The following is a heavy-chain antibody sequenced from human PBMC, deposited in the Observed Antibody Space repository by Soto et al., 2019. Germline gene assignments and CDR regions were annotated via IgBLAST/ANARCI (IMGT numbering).Heavy chain of an antibody. CDR1: GFTFSSYG. J-gene: IGHJ3*02. CDR2: IWYDGSNK. CDR3: ARDWFEDDGGNSDDAFDI. V-gene: IGHV3-33*01. D-gene: IGHD2-21*02. Sequence: QVQLVESGGGVVQPGRSLRLSCAASGFTFSSYGMHWVRQAPGKGLEWVAVIWYDGSNKYYADSVKGRFTISRDNSKNTLYLQMNSLRAEDTAVYYCARDWFEDDGGNSDDAFDIWGQGTMVTVSS.